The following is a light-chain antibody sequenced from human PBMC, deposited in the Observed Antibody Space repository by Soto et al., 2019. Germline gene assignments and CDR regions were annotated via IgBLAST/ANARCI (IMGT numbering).Light chain of an antibody. J-gene: IGLJ2*01. V-gene: IGLV2-8*01. CDR3: SSYAGGNNLV. CDR2: EVT. CDR1: SGDVGEYNY. Sequence: QSALTQPPSASGSPGQSVTISCTGTSGDVGEYNYVSWYQQHPDKAPKLVIYEVTKRPSGVPDRFSGSKSGNTASLTVSGLQPEDEADYYCSSYAGGNNLVFGGGTKVTVL.